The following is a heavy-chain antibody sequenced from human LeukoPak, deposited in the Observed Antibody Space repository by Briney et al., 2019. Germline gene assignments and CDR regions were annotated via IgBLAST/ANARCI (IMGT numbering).Heavy chain of an antibody. J-gene: IGHJ4*02. D-gene: IGHD2-15*01. CDR3: AGLGYCSGGSCYGWDYFDY. CDR1: GYTFTSYY. Sequence: ASVKVSCKASGYTFTSYYMHWVRQAPGQGLEWMGIINPSGGNTNYAQKFQGRVTMTRDTSISTAYMELSRLRSDDTAVYYCAGLGYCSGGSCYGWDYFDYWGQGTLVTVSS. CDR2: INPSGGNT. V-gene: IGHV1-46*01.